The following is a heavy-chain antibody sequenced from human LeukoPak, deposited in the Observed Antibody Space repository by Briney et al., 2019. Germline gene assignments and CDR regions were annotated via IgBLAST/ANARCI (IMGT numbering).Heavy chain of an antibody. V-gene: IGHV1-8*02. CDR2: MSPNNGDA. CDR3: ATDKAAVAGTTRFDY. D-gene: IGHD6-19*01. CDR1: GYTFTGYY. J-gene: IGHJ4*02. Sequence: VQVSCQASGYTFTGYYMHWVRQATGQGLEWLGWMSPNNGDAGYAQKFQGRVTMTRNTSISTAYMELSSLRSEDTAVYYCATDKAAVAGTTRFDYWGQGTLVTVSS.